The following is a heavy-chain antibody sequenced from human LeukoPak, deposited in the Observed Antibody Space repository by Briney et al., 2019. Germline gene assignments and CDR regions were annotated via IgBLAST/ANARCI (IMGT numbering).Heavy chain of an antibody. D-gene: IGHD3-22*01. CDR3: ARAYYYDSSGPYYFDY. V-gene: IGHV1-2*02. CDR2: INPNSGGT. Sequence: GASVTVSCTASGYTFTGNYMHWVRQAPGQGLEWMGWINPNSGGTNYAQKFQGRVTMTRDTSIRTAYMELSRLRSDDTAVYYCARAYYYDSSGPYYFDYWGQGTLVTVSS. CDR1: GYTFTGNY. J-gene: IGHJ4*02.